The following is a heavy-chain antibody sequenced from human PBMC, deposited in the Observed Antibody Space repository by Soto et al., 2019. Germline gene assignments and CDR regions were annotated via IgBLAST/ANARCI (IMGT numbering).Heavy chain of an antibody. Sequence: VQLLESGGGLVQPGGSLRLSCAASGFTFRSYAMSWVRQAPGKGLEWVSAISGSGGSTYYADSVKGRFTISRDNSKNTLYLQVNSLRAEDTAVYYCAKGIYSGYGPFDYWGQGTLVSVSS. D-gene: IGHD5-12*01. CDR3: AKGIYSGYGPFDY. CDR1: GFTFRSYA. V-gene: IGHV3-23*01. J-gene: IGHJ4*02. CDR2: ISGSGGST.